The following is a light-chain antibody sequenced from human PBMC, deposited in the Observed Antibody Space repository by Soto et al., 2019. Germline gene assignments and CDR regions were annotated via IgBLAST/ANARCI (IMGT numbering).Light chain of an antibody. CDR1: QSVSHY. CDR3: QQRKNWPPVT. J-gene: IGKJ4*01. Sequence: ETVLTQSPATLSLSPGERATLSCRASQSVSHYLAWYQQKPGQAPRLLIYDASNRATGIPARFSGSGSGTDFTLTISSLEPEDFAVYYCQQRKNWPPVTFGGGTRVEIK. V-gene: IGKV3-11*01. CDR2: DAS.